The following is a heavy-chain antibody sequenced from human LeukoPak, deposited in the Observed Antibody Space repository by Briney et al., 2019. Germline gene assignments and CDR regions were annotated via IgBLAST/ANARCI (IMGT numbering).Heavy chain of an antibody. D-gene: IGHD3-10*01. CDR1: GGSISSRGYY. CDR3: ARQYGSGSSYTPVVDL. CDR2: ISYSGST. V-gene: IGHV4-39*01. Sequence: SETLSLTCSVSGGSISSRGYYWAWIRQPPGKGLEWIGSISYSGSTYYNPSLKSRVTISADTSKSQFSLKLSSLTAAETAVYYCARQYGSGSSYTPVVDLWGQGPWSPSPQ. J-gene: IGHJ4*02.